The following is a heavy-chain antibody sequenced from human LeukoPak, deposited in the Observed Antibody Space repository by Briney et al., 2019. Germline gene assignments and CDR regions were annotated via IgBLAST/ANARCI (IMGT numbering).Heavy chain of an antibody. CDR1: GFTFSTYA. V-gene: IGHV3-48*01. CDR3: VRGLKTGPAPI. Sequence: GGSLRLSCVASGFTFSTYAMYWVRQTPGNGLEWLSYISGGSHTIYYADSVKGRFTVSRDNAQNLLYLQMNSLRVDDTAVYFCVRGLKTGPAPIWGQGTMVTVSS. J-gene: IGHJ3*02. D-gene: IGHD1-1*01. CDR2: ISGGSHTI.